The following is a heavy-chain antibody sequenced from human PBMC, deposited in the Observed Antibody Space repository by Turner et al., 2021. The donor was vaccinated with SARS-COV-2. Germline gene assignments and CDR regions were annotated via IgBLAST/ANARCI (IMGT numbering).Heavy chain of an antibody. J-gene: IGHJ4*02. CDR1: GYTFTGYY. V-gene: IGHV1-2*02. Sequence: QVQLVQSGAVVKKPGVSVKVPCKASGYTFTGYYMRWVRQAPGQGLEWMGWVSPNSGGTNDAQEFQGRVIVTRNTSITTAYMELSRLRADDTAVYYCARDPDSGSYYVLNYWGQGTLVTVSS. D-gene: IGHD1-26*01. CDR2: VSPNSGGT. CDR3: ARDPDSGSYYVLNY.